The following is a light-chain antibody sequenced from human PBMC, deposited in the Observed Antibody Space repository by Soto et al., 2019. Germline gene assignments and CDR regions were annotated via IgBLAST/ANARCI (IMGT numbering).Light chain of an antibody. Sequence: DIQMTQSPSSLSASVGDRVTITCQASQDISNYLNWYQQKPGKAPKLLIYDASNLETGVPSRFSGSGSGTDFTFTISSLQPEDIATYYCQQYDTLLAPTFGGGTKVEIK. CDR1: QDISNY. J-gene: IGKJ4*01. CDR3: QQYDTLLAPT. V-gene: IGKV1-33*01. CDR2: DAS.